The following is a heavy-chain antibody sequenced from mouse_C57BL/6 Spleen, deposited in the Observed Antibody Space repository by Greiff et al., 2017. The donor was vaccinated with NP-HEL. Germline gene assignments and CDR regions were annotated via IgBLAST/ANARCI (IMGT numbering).Heavy chain of an antibody. CDR1: GFTFSSYA. Sequence: DVQLVESGGGLVKPGGSLKLSCAASGFTFSSYAMSWVRQTPEKRLEWVATISDGGSYTYYPDNVKGRFTISRDNAKNNLYLQMSHLKSEDTAMYYCARDGNYEGGAMDYWGQGTSVTVSS. D-gene: IGHD2-1*01. V-gene: IGHV5-4*01. J-gene: IGHJ4*01. CDR3: ARDGNYEGGAMDY. CDR2: ISDGGSYT.